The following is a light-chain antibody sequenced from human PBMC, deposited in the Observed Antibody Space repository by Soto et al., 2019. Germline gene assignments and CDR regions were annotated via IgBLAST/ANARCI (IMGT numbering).Light chain of an antibody. CDR3: AAWDDTLNGWV. V-gene: IGLV1-44*01. CDR2: GNE. CDR1: SSTIGSNF. J-gene: IGLJ3*02. Sequence: QSVLTQPPSASGTPGQGVTISCSGSSSTIGSNFVVWYQQLPGTAPKLLIYGNERRPSGVPDRFSGSKSGTSASLAITGLQSEDEADYYCAAWDDTLNGWVFGGGTKLTVL.